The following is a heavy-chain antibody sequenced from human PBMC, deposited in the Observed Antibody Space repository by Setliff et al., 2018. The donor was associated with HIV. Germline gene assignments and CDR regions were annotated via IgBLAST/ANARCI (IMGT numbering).Heavy chain of an antibody. J-gene: IGHJ4*02. D-gene: IGHD3-22*01. CDR1: GYSFTNYY. V-gene: IGHV1-46*01. Sequence: ASVKVSCKASGYSFTNYYMNWVRQAPGQGLEWMGIINPSGGGTTYAQKFQGRVTMTRDTSTDTLYMDLSSLTSEDTAVYYCVRGMTSYDSSGYSIPYYFDYWAREPWSPSPQ. CDR3: VRGMTSYDSSGYSIPYYFDY. CDR2: INPSGGGT.